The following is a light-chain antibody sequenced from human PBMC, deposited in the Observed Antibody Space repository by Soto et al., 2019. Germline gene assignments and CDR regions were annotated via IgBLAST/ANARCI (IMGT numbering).Light chain of an antibody. CDR1: SSDVGGYNY. CDR2: DVS. J-gene: IGLJ2*01. V-gene: IGLV2-11*01. Sequence: QSALTQPRSVSGSPGQSVTISCTGTSSDVGGYNYVSWYQQHPGKAPKVMIYDVSKRPSGVPDRFSGSKSGNTSSLTISGLQSEDEADYYCCSYAGSNTLVVFGGGTKLTVL. CDR3: CSYAGSNTLVV.